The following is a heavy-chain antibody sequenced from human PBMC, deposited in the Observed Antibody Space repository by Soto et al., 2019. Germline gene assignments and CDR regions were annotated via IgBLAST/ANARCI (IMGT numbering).Heavy chain of an antibody. Sequence: GGSLRLSCAASGFTVSSNYMSWVRQAPGKGLEWVSVIYSGGSTYYADSVKGRFTISRDNPKNTLYLQMNSLRAEDTAVYYCARGNVYCSGGSCFAAEYFQHWGQGTLVTVSS. CDR3: ARGNVYCSGGSCFAAEYFQH. J-gene: IGHJ1*01. CDR2: IYSGGST. D-gene: IGHD2-15*01. V-gene: IGHV3-53*01. CDR1: GFTVSSNY.